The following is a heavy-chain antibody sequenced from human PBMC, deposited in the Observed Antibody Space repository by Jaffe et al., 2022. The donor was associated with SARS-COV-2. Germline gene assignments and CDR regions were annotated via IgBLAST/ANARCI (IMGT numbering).Heavy chain of an antibody. D-gene: IGHD3-3*01. CDR3: ARDGRDYDFWSGYSPWYFDL. CDR2: IKQDGSEK. Sequence: EVQLVESGGGLVQPGGSLRLSCAASGFTFSSYWMSWVRQAPGKGLEWVANIKQDGSEKYYVDSVKGRFTISRDNAKNSLYLQMNSLRAEDTAVYYCARDGRDYDFWSGYSPWYFDLWGRGTLVTVSS. J-gene: IGHJ2*01. CDR1: GFTFSSYW. V-gene: IGHV3-7*01.